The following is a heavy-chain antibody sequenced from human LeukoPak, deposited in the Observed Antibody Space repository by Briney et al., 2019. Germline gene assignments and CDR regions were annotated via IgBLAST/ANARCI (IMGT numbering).Heavy chain of an antibody. Sequence: SETLSLTCAVSDYSIISGNYWGWIRQPPGKGLEWIGSVYHSGSTHYSPSLKSRVTISVDTSKNQFSLKLRSVTAADTAVYYCARNDSSGYFVYWGQGTLVTVSS. D-gene: IGHD3-22*01. V-gene: IGHV4-38-2*01. J-gene: IGHJ4*02. CDR1: DYSIISGNY. CDR2: VYHSGST. CDR3: ARNDSSGYFVY.